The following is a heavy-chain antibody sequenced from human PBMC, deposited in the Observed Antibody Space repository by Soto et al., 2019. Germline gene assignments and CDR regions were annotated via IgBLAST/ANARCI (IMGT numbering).Heavy chain of an antibody. V-gene: IGHV4-34*01. Sequence: SETLSLTCGVYGGSFRNYYWIWVRQPPGKGLEWIGEVNHSGEATYNPSLQSRVSISLDTSNNHFSLKMTSVTAADTAIYFCARAGRFPRSWFDPWGQGTQVTVSS. CDR3: ARAGRFPRSWFDP. D-gene: IGHD3-10*01. CDR1: GGSFRNYY. CDR2: VNHSGEA. J-gene: IGHJ5*02.